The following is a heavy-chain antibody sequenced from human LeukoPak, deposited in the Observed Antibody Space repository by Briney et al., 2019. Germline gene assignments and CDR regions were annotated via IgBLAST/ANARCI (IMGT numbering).Heavy chain of an antibody. CDR1: GGTFSSYA. CDR2: IIPIFDTT. D-gene: IGHD2-15*01. V-gene: IGHV1-69*13. CDR3: ARVGGRSLPFDY. J-gene: IGHJ4*02. Sequence: SVRVSCKASGGTFSSYAISWVRQAPGQGLEWMGGIIPIFDTTNYAQKFQGRVTITADEATSTAYMELSSLRSEDTAVYYCARVGGRSLPFDYWGQGTLVTVSS.